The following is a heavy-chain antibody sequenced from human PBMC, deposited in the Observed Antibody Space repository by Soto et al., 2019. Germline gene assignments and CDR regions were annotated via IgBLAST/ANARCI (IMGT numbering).Heavy chain of an antibody. J-gene: IGHJ6*02. D-gene: IGHD6-19*01. CDR2: ISYDGSNK. CDR3: AKERSSGLTYYYYYGMDV. V-gene: IGHV3-30*18. CDR1: GFTFSSYG. Sequence: GGSLRLSCAASGFTFSSYGMHWVRQAPGKGLEWVAVISYDGSNKYYADSVKGRFTISRDNSKNTLYLQMNSLRAEDTAVYYCAKERSSGLTYYYYYGMDVWGQGTTVTVSS.